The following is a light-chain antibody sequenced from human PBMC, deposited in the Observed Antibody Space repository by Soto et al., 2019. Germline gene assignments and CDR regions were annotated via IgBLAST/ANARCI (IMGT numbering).Light chain of an antibody. CDR2: WAS. Sequence: DIVMTQSPDSLAVSLGERATINCKSSQSVLYSSNNKNYLAWYQQKPGQPPKLVIYWASTRESGVPDRFSGRGSGTDFTLTISSLQAEDVAVYYCQQYYSTPITFGPGTRLEIK. CDR3: QQYYSTPIT. V-gene: IGKV4-1*01. CDR1: QSVLYSSNNKNY. J-gene: IGKJ5*01.